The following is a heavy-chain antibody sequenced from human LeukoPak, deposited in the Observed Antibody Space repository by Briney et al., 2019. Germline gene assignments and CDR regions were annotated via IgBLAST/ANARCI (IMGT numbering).Heavy chain of an antibody. J-gene: IGHJ4*02. D-gene: IGHD6-13*01. CDR1: GFTFSSYG. V-gene: IGHV3-48*03. CDR3: ARVKNHRGIAVAGSDY. Sequence: GGSLRLSCAASGFTFSSYGMNWVRQAPGKGLEWVSYISSSGSTIYYADSVKGRFTISRDNAKNSLYLQMNSLRAEDTAVYYCARVKNHRGIAVAGSDYWGQGTLVTVSS. CDR2: ISSSGSTI.